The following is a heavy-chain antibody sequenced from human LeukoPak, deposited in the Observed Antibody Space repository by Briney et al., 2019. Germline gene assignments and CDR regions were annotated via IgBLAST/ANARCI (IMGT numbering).Heavy chain of an antibody. CDR2: INPNSGGT. J-gene: IGHJ6*03. Sequence: ASVKVFCKASGHTFTGYYMHWVRQAPGQGLEWMGWINPNSGGTNYAQKFQGRVTMTRDTSISTAYMELSRLRSDDTAVYYCAREGLVGATTFYYYYMDVWGKGTTVTVSS. CDR1: GHTFTGYY. CDR3: AREGLVGATTFYYYYMDV. D-gene: IGHD1-26*01. V-gene: IGHV1-2*02.